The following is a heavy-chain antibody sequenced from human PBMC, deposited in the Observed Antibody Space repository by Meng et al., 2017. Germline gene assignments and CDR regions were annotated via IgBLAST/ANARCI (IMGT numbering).Heavy chain of an antibody. Sequence: VQLQMWGARLFEPSGTLVLTGAVYGGSFSGYYWSWIRQPPGKGLEWIGEINHSGSTNYNPSLKSRVTISVDTSKNQFSLKLSSVTAADTAVYYCARRGIAARPFYYWGQGTLVTVSS. D-gene: IGHD6-6*01. CDR1: GGSFSGYY. CDR3: ARRGIAARPFYY. CDR2: INHSGST. V-gene: IGHV4-34*01. J-gene: IGHJ4*02.